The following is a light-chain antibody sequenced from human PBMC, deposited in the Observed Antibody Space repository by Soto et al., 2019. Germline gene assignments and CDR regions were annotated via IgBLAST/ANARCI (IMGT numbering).Light chain of an antibody. CDR1: SSDVGGYKY. CDR2: EVS. Sequence: QSALTQPASVSGSPGQSITISFTGTSSDVGGYKYVSWYQHHPGEAPKLMIYEVSNRPSGVSNRFSGSKSGHTASLTISGLQAEDEADYYCSSYTSSRTVIFGGGTKLTVL. V-gene: IGLV2-14*01. J-gene: IGLJ2*01. CDR3: SSYTSSRTVI.